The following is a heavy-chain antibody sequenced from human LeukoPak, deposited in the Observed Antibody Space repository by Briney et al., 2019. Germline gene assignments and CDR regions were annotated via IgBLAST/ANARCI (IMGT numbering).Heavy chain of an antibody. CDR3: ARDAYCGGDCYPFDY. V-gene: IGHV4-30-4*08. CDR2: IYYSGSN. D-gene: IGHD2-21*01. CDR1: GGSISSGDYY. J-gene: IGHJ4*02. Sequence: SQTLSLTCTVSGGSISSGDYYWSWIRQPPGKGLEWIGYIYYSGSNYYNPSLKSRVTISVDTSKNQFSLKLSSVTAADTAVYYCARDAYCGGDCYPFDYWGQGTLVTVSS.